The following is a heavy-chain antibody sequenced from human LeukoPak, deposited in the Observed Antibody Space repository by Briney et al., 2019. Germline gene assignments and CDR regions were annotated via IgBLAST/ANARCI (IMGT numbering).Heavy chain of an antibody. D-gene: IGHD2-2*01. CDR2: IIPIFGTA. V-gene: IGHV1-69*01. J-gene: IGHJ3*02. Sequence: SVKVSCKASGGTFSNYAISWVRQAPGQGLEWMGGIIPIFGTADYAQKFQGRVTITADESTSTAYMELSSLRSEDTAVYYCARAYCTSTSCFHDAFDIWGQGTMVTVSS. CDR3: ARAYCTSTSCFHDAFDI. CDR1: GGTFSNYA.